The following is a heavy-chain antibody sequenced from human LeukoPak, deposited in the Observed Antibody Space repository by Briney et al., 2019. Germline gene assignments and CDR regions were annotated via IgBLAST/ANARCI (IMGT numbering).Heavy chain of an antibody. CDR1: GGSISSYY. Sequence: ASETLSLTCTVSGGSISSYYRSWIRQPPGKGLEWIGYIYYSGSTNYNPSLKSRVTISVDTSKNQFSLKLSSVTAADTVVYYCARHPSSSWSLPFDYWGQGTLVTVSS. CDR3: ARHPSSSWSLPFDY. D-gene: IGHD6-13*01. J-gene: IGHJ4*02. CDR2: IYYSGST. V-gene: IGHV4-59*08.